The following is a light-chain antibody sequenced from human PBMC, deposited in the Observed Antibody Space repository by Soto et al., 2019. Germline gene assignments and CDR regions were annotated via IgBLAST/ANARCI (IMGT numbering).Light chain of an antibody. CDR1: QSVSSN. Sequence: DIVMTQSPSPLSVSPGDRATLSCRASQSVSSNLAWYQQKPGQAPKLLMYGASSSATGIPSRFSGSGSGTEFTLTISSLQPEDFAAYYCQQYNTWPLTFGQGTKVEIK. CDR2: GAS. V-gene: IGKV3-15*01. CDR3: QQYNTWPLT. J-gene: IGKJ1*01.